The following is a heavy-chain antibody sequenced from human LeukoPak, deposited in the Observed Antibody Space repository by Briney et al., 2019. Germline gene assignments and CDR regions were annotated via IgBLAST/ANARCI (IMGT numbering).Heavy chain of an antibody. Sequence: ASVKVSCKASGYTFTGYYMHWVRQAPGQGLEWMGWINPNSGGTNYAQKFQGRVTMTRDTSISTAYMELSRLRSDDTAVYYCARIAGIVATIEGDYWRQGTLVTVSS. J-gene: IGHJ4*02. V-gene: IGHV1-2*02. CDR2: INPNSGGT. CDR3: ARIAGIVATIEGDY. D-gene: IGHD5-12*01. CDR1: GYTFTGYY.